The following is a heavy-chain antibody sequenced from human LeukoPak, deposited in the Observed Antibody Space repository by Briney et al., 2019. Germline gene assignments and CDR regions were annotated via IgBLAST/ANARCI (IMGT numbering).Heavy chain of an antibody. V-gene: IGHV3-74*01. CDR3: ARDWFHAIDY. J-gene: IGHJ4*02. CDR1: GFTFSSYA. Sequence: PGGSLRLSCAASGFTFSSYAMSWVRQAPGKGLVWVSRIRNDGSDTRYAESVKGRFTISRDNAKNTLYLQMNSLRAEDTAVYYCARDWFHAIDYWGQGILVTVSS. D-gene: IGHD2/OR15-2a*01. CDR2: IRNDGSDT.